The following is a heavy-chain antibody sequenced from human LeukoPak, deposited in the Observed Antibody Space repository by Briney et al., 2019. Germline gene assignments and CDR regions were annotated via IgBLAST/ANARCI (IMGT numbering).Heavy chain of an antibody. J-gene: IGHJ5*02. Sequence: SETLSLTCTVSGVSFSSSSYYWSWIRQPPGKGLEWIGYIYYSGSTNYNPSFESRVTISLDTSKNQFSLRLSSVTAADTAVYYCARDSSAYWGDHWFDPWGQGTQVTVSS. CDR3: ARDSSAYWGDHWFDP. V-gene: IGHV4-61*01. CDR2: IYYSGST. D-gene: IGHD3-22*01. CDR1: GVSFSSSSYY.